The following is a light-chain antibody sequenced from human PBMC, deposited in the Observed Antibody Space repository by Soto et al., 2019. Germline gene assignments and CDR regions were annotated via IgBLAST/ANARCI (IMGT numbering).Light chain of an antibody. V-gene: IGKV3-15*01. Sequence: EIVMTHSAATLSVSPGERATLSCRASQNVLSNLAWYQQKPGQAPRLLIYGASTRATGLPARFSGSGSGTQFTLTISSLQSEDFAVYYCQQYNNWPITFGQGTRLEIK. CDR3: QQYNNWPIT. CDR2: GAS. CDR1: QNVLSN. J-gene: IGKJ5*01.